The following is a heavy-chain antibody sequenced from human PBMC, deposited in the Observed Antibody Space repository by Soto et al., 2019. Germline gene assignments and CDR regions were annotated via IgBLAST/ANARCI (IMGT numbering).Heavy chain of an antibody. CDR2: IYYSGST. J-gene: IGHJ5*02. V-gene: IGHV4-61*08. Sequence: SETLSLTCTVSGGSLKSGGYYWSWIRQPPGKGLEWIGYIYYSGSTNYNPSLKSRVTISVDTSKNQFSLKLSSVTAADTAVYYCARASQGTYDFWSGLSDWFDPWGQGTLVTVSS. D-gene: IGHD3-3*01. CDR3: ARASQGTYDFWSGLSDWFDP. CDR1: GGSLKSGGYY.